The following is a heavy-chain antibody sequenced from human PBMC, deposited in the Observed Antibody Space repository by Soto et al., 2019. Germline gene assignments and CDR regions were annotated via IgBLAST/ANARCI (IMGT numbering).Heavy chain of an antibody. CDR1: GFTFSSYA. CDR2: ISGSGGST. Sequence: GGSLRLSCAASGFTFSSYAMSWVRQAPGKGLEWVSAISGSGGSTYYADSVKGRFTISIDNSKNTLYLQMNSLSAEDTAVYYCAKEPRGAYGGEFDYWGQGTLVTVSS. J-gene: IGHJ4*02. CDR3: AKEPRGAYGGEFDY. D-gene: IGHD4-17*01. V-gene: IGHV3-23*01.